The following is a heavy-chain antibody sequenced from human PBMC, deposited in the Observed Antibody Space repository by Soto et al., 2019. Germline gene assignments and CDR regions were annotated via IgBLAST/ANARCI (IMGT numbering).Heavy chain of an antibody. D-gene: IGHD5-12*01. Sequence: QVQLVESGGGVVQPGRSLRLSCAASGFAFSTYGIHWVRQAPGKVLEWVAVIWYDGSNKYYADSVKGRFTISRDNSKNTLYLQMNSLRADDTAVYYCARASGHFDYCGPGTQVTVYS. CDR2: IWYDGSNK. CDR3: ARASGHFDY. CDR1: GFAFSTYG. V-gene: IGHV3-33*01. J-gene: IGHJ4*02.